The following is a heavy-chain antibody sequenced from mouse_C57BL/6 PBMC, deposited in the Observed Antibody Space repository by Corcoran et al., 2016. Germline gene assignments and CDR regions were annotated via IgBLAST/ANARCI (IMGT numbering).Heavy chain of an antibody. CDR2: IYPRSGNT. J-gene: IGHJ1*03. CDR1: GYTFTSYG. CDR3: AKGGYDGGWYFDV. V-gene: IGHV1-81*01. Sequence: QVQLQQSGAELARPGASVKLSCKASGYTFTSYGISWVKQRTGQGLEWIGEIYPRSGNTYYNEKFKGKATLTADKSSSTAYMELRSLTSEDSAVYFCAKGGYDGGWYFDVWGIGTTVTVSS. D-gene: IGHD2-2*01.